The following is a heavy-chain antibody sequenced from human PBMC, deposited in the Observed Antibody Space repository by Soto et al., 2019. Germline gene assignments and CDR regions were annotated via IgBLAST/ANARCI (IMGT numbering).Heavy chain of an antibody. V-gene: IGHV4-59*01. CDR3: TREWSQ. D-gene: IGHD2-15*01. J-gene: IGHJ4*02. CDR2: IYYSGST. CDR1: GDSISSNY. Sequence: SETLSLTCTVSGDSISSNYWNWLRQPPGKGLEWIGYIYYSGSTNYNPSLKSRVTISVDTSKNQFSLKLSSVTAADTAVYYCTREWSQWGQGTLVTSPQ.